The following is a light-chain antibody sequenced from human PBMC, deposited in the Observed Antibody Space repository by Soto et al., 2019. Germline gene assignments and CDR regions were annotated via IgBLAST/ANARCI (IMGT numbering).Light chain of an antibody. CDR2: EVS. V-gene: IGLV2-8*02. J-gene: IGLJ1*01. CDR3: ASYAGSTTV. Sequence: QSALTQPPSASRSPGQSVTISCTGTSSDVGGYDYVSWYQQHPSKAPKLMIYEVSKRPSGVPDRFSGSKSGNTASLTVSGLQAEDEADYYCASYAGSTTVFGTGTKVTVL. CDR1: SSDVGGYDY.